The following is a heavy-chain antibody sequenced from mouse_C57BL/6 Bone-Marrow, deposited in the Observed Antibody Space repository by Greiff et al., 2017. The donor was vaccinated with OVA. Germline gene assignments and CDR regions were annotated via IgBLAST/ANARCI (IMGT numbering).Heavy chain of an antibody. Sequence: DVKLVESGGGLVKPGGSLKLSCAASGFTFTSYGMSWVRQTPGKRLEWVATISAGGSYTYYTDNVKGRFTISGDNANNNLNLQMSHQKADDTARYYGGRDTAGADWGKGTLVTVSA. CDR3: GRDTAGAD. D-gene: IGHD1-2*01. CDR2: ISAGGSYT. J-gene: IGHJ3*01. CDR1: GFTFTSYG. V-gene: IGHV5-4*01.